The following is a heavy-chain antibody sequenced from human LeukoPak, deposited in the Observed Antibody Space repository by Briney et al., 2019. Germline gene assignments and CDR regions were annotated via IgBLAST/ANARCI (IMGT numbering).Heavy chain of an antibody. CDR2: YEPEDVET. J-gene: IGHJ3*02. CDR1: GYTLSVLP. Sequence: ASVKVSCKSSGYTLSVLPIHWVRQAPGKGLECMGRYEPEDVETFYTQEFQGRVTMTEDISTDTAYMELSSLRSDETAMYYCATRTVPTAIHSAFDIWGQGTMVTVSS. D-gene: IGHD2-2*02. CDR3: ATRTVPTAIHSAFDI. V-gene: IGHV1-24*01.